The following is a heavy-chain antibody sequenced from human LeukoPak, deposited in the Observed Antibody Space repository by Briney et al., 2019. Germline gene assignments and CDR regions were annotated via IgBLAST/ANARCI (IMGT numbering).Heavy chain of an antibody. CDR3: ARSPAATSANYYVGDY. J-gene: IGHJ4*02. V-gene: IGHV3-74*01. CDR1: GFTFSRSC. CDR2: ISGDGGTT. Sequence: PGGSLRLSCAASGFTFSRSCMHWVRQAPGKGLVWVSRISGDGGTTCYADSVKGRFTISRDNSKKTLFLQMNSLRAEDTAVYYCARSPAATSANYYVGDYWGQGTLVTVSS. D-gene: IGHD4/OR15-4a*01.